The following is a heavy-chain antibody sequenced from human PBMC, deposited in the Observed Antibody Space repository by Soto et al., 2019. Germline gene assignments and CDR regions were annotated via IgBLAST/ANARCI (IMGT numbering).Heavy chain of an antibody. V-gene: IGHV3-11*01. D-gene: IGHD6-6*01. CDR2: ISSSGSTI. CDR3: ARDPQARPLPENFDY. CDR1: GFTFSDYY. J-gene: IGHJ4*02. Sequence: PGGSLRLSCAASGFTFSDYYMSWIRQAPGKGLEWVSYISSSGSTIYYADSVKGRFTISRDNAKNSLYLQMNSLRAEDTAVYYCARDPQARPLPENFDYWGQGTLVTVSS.